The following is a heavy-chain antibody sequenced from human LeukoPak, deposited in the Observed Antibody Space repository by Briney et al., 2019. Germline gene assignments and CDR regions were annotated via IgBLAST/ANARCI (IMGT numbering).Heavy chain of an antibody. D-gene: IGHD3-16*01. V-gene: IGHV3-48*03. CDR1: GFTFSSYE. J-gene: IGHJ4*02. CDR2: ISSSGSTI. CDR3: ARDYYDYVWGSYTRLDY. Sequence: GGSLRLSCAASGFTFSSYEMNWVRQAPGKGLEWVSYISSSGSTIYYADSVKGRFTISRDNAKNSLYLQMNSLRAEDTAVYYCARDYYDYVWGSYTRLDYSGQGTLVTVSS.